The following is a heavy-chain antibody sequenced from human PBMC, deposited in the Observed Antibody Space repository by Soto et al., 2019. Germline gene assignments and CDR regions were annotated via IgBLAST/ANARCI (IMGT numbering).Heavy chain of an antibody. CDR1: VGTFSSYA. V-gene: IGHV1-18*01. D-gene: IGHD3-22*01. J-gene: IGHJ5*02. CDR3: ARRDYYDSSGYYYNWFDH. CDR2: ISAYNGNT. Sequence: ASVKVSCKASVGTFSSYAISWVRQAPGQGLEWMGWISAYNGNTNYAQKLQGRVTMTTDTSTSTAYMELRSLRSDDTAVYYCARRDYYDSSGYYYNWFDHWGQGTLVTVSS.